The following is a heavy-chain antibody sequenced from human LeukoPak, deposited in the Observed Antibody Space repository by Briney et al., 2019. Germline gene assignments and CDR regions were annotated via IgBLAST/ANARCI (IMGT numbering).Heavy chain of an antibody. Sequence: GASVKLSCKASGYTFTSYGISWVRQAPGQGLEWMGWISAYNGNTNYAQKLQGRVTMTTDTSTSTAYMELRSLRSDDTAVYYCARRRYYGSGSHYYYYYMDVWGKGTTVTVSS. CDR2: ISAYNGNT. CDR3: ARRRYYGSGSHYYYYYMDV. V-gene: IGHV1-18*01. CDR1: GYTFTSYG. D-gene: IGHD3-10*01. J-gene: IGHJ6*03.